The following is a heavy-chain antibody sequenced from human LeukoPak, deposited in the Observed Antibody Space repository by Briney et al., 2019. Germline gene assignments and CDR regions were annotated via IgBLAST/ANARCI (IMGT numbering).Heavy chain of an antibody. CDR2: MNPNSGNT. CDR1: GYTFTRYD. CDR3: ARGGFRGYGFSRKYYFDY. V-gene: IGHV1-8*01. D-gene: IGHD5-12*01. Sequence: ASVTVSLMSSGYTFTRYDNNWVRQPTAQGLEWMGWMNPNSGNTGYAQKFQGRVTMTRNTSISTAYMELSSLRSEDTAVYYCARGGFRGYGFSRKYYFDYWGQGTLVTVSS. J-gene: IGHJ4*02.